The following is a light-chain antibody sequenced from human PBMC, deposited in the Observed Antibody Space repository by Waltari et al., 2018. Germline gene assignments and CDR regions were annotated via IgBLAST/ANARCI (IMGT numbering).Light chain of an antibody. V-gene: IGKV1-5*03. Sequence: DIQMTQSPSTLSASVGDRVTITCRASQSITSWLAWYQQKPGKAPKLLIYKASSLESGVPSRVSGSGSGTEFTLTISSLQPDDFATYHCQQYNGSPWTFGQGTKVEIK. CDR1: QSITSW. J-gene: IGKJ1*01. CDR3: QQYNGSPWT. CDR2: KAS.